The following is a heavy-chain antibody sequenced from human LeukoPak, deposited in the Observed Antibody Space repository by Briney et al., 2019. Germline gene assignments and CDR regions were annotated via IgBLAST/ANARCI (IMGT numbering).Heavy chain of an antibody. D-gene: IGHD6-13*01. Sequence: PSETLSLTCAVYGGSFSGYYWSWIRQPPGKGLEWIGEINHSGSTNYNPSLKSRVTISVDTSKNQFSLKLSSVTAADTAVYYCAREGSSWYYYYYYMDVWGKGTTVTVSS. CDR3: AREGSSWYYYYYYMDV. V-gene: IGHV4-34*01. CDR1: GGSFSGYY. CDR2: INHSGST. J-gene: IGHJ6*03.